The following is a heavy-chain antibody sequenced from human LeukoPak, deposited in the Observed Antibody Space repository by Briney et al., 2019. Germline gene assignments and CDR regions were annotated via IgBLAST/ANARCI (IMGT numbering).Heavy chain of an antibody. D-gene: IGHD1-20*01. CDR3: ARDNSRNSNDY. V-gene: IGHV1-46*01. CDR1: GYTFTSYY. CDR2: INPSGGGT. Sequence: ASVTVSCKASGYTFTSYYMHWVRQAPWQGLEWMGIINPSGGGTNYGQNFQGRVTMTRDTSTSTVYMELSSLRSEDTAMYYCARDNSRNSNDYWGQGTLVTVSS. J-gene: IGHJ4*02.